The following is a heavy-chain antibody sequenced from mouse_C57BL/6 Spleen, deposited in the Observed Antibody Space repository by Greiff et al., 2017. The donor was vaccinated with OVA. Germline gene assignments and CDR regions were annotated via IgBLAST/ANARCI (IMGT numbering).Heavy chain of an antibody. J-gene: IGHJ3*01. CDR3: ARGHYGYDLFAY. V-gene: IGHV5-17*01. CDR1: GFTFSDYG. CDR2: ISSGSSTI. Sequence: EVKLVESGGGLVKPGGSLKLSCAASGFTFSDYGMHWVRQAPEKGLEWVAYISSGSSTIYYADTVKGRFTISRDNAKNTLFLQMTSLRSEDTAMYYCARGHYGYDLFAYWGQGTLVTVSA. D-gene: IGHD2-2*01.